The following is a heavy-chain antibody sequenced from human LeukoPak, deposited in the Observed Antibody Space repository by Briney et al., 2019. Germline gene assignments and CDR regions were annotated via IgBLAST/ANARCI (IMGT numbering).Heavy chain of an antibody. J-gene: IGHJ5*02. Sequence: SVKVSCKASGGTFSSYAISWVRQAPGQGLEWMGGIIPIFGTANYAQKFQGRVTITTDESTSTAYMELSSLRSEDTAVYYCARDLIRTTMIGLNWFDPWGQGTLVTVSS. CDR1: GGTFSSYA. CDR3: ARDLIRTTMIGLNWFDP. CDR2: IIPIFGTA. V-gene: IGHV1-69*05. D-gene: IGHD3-22*01.